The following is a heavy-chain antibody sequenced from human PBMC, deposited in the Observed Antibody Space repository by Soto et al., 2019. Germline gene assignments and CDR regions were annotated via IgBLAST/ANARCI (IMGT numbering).Heavy chain of an antibody. D-gene: IGHD1-7*01. CDR2: IIPIFGTA. CDR3: ARDPVELRPGFYYYYGMDV. Sequence: SVKVSCKASGGTFSSYAISWVRQAPGQGLEWMGGIIPIFGTANYAQKFQGRVTVTADESTSTAYMELSSLRSEDTAVYYCARDPVELRPGFYYYYGMDVWGQGTTVTVSS. V-gene: IGHV1-69*13. CDR1: GGTFSSYA. J-gene: IGHJ6*02.